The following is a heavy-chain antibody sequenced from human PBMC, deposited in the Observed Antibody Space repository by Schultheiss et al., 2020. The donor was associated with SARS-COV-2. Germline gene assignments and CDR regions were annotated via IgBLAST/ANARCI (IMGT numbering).Heavy chain of an antibody. J-gene: IGHJ1*01. V-gene: IGHV3-23*01. CDR3: ASHPWGSSSWYPPTWH. Sequence: GGSLRLSCAASGFTFSSYAMSWVRQAPGKGLEWVSAISGSGGSTYYADSVKGRFTISRDNSKNSLYLQMNSLRAEDTAVYYCASHPWGSSSWYPPTWHWGQGTLVTVSS. CDR1: GFTFSSYA. CDR2: ISGSGGST. D-gene: IGHD6-13*01.